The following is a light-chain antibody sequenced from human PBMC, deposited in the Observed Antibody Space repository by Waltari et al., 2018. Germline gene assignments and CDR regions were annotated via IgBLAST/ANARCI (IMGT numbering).Light chain of an antibody. CDR3: LLYMGRGIWV. Sequence: QTCLPQQPSFSVSPGGKVTLTGAVSPGSLSGGSCAPWYQPTPGQAPRTLVYKTNTRSSGVPGRFSASILGNKASLTITGAQADDESDYYCLLYMGRGIWVFGGGTKLAVL. V-gene: IGLV8-61*01. CDR1: PGSLSGGSC. J-gene: IGLJ3*02. CDR2: KTN.